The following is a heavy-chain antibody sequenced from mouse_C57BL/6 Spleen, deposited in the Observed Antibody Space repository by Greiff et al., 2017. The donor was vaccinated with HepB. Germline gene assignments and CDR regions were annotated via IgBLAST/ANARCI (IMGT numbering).Heavy chain of an antibody. D-gene: IGHD4-1*01. J-gene: IGHJ3*01. V-gene: IGHV5-6*01. CDR2: ISSGGSYT. CDR1: GFTFSSYG. CDR3: ARQLGLFAY. Sequence: EVKLQESGGDLVKPGGSLKLSCAASGFTFSSYGMSWVRQTPDKRLEWVATISSGGSYTYYPDSVKGRFTISRDNAKNTLYLQMSSLKSEDTAMYYCARQLGLFAYWGQGTLVTVSA.